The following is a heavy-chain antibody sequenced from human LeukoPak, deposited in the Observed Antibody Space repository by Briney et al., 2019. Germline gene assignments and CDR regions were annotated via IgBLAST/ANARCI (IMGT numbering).Heavy chain of an antibody. CDR3: ARDPSQRGYSGYALLY. D-gene: IGHD5-12*01. CDR1: GYTFTGYY. J-gene: IGHJ4*02. CDR2: INPNSGGT. Sequence: ASVKVSCKASGYTFTGYYMHWVRQAPGQGLEWMGWINPNSGGTNYAQKFQGRVTMTRDTSISTAYMELSRLRSDDTAVYYCARDPSQRGYSGYALLYWGQGTLATVSS. V-gene: IGHV1-2*02.